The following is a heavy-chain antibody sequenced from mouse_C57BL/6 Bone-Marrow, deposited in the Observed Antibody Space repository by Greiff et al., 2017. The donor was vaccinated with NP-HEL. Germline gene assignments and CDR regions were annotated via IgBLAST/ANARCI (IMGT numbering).Heavy chain of an antibody. D-gene: IGHD1-1*01. Sequence: VQLQQSGTVLARPGASVKMSCKTSGYTFTSYWMHWVNQRPGQGLEWIGAIYPGNSDTSYNQKFKGKAKLTAVTSASTAYMELSSLTNEDSAVYYCTKIFYGSSLYWYFDVWGTGTTVTVSS. CDR1: GYTFTSYW. CDR2: IYPGNSDT. CDR3: TKIFYGSSLYWYFDV. V-gene: IGHV1-5*01. J-gene: IGHJ1*03.